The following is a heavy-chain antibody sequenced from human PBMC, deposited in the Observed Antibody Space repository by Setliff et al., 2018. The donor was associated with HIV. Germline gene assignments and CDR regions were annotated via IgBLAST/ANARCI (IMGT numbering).Heavy chain of an antibody. CDR1: GYTFTNYG. V-gene: IGHV1-18*01. CDR3: AREGVPTVDEEWYYFDQ. J-gene: IGHJ4*02. D-gene: IGHD3-3*01. Sequence: ASVKVSCKASGYTFTNYGINWVRQAPGLGLEWMGWISGCNGKTEYAQRFQDRVTMTTDTSTNTVYMEMRRLTSDDTAVYYCAREGVPTVDEEWYYFDQWGQGTLVTVSS. CDR2: ISGCNGKT.